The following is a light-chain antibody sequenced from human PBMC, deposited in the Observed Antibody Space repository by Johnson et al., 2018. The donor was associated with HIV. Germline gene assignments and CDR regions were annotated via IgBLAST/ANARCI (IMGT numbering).Light chain of an antibody. CDR3: GTWDSILSARYV. V-gene: IGLV1-51*02. J-gene: IGLJ1*01. CDR2: ENN. Sequence: QSVLTQPPSVSAAPGQKVTISCSGSSSDMGNYAVSWYQQLPGTAPKLLIYENNKRPSGIPDRFSCSKSGTSATLGITGLQTGDEADYYCGTWDSILSARYVFGTGTKVTVL. CDR1: SSDMGNYA.